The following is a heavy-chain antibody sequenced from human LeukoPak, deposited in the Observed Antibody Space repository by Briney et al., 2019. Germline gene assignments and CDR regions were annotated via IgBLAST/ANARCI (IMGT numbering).Heavy chain of an antibody. CDR1: GYTLTGYY. D-gene: IGHD6-13*01. V-gene: IGHV1-2*02. Sequence: ASVKVSCKASGYTLTGYYMHWVRQAPGQGLEWMGWINPYSGGTNYAQKFQGRVTMTRDTSISTAYMELSRLRSDDTAVYYCARGGSSSWYGGFDPWGQGTLVTVSS. CDR3: ARGGSSSWYGGFDP. CDR2: INPYSGGT. J-gene: IGHJ5*02.